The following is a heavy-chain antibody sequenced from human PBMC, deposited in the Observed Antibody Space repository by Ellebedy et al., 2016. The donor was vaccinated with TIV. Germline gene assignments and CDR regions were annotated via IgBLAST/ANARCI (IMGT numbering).Heavy chain of an antibody. CDR2: IDWDDDT. V-gene: IGHV2-70*11. Sequence: SGPTLAKPTQTLTLTCTFSGFSLSTSGMCVSWIRQPPGKALEWLARIDWDDDTYYSTSLKTRLTISKDTSKNQVVLTMTNMDPVDTATYYCARMMSSITMVRGAYYYYYYGMDVWGQGTTVTVSS. D-gene: IGHD3-10*01. CDR1: GFSLSTSGMC. J-gene: IGHJ6*02. CDR3: ARMMSSITMVRGAYYYYYYGMDV.